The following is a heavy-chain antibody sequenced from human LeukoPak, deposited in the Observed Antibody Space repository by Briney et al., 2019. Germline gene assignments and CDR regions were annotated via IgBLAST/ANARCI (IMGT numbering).Heavy chain of an antibody. V-gene: IGHV4-59*02. CDR1: GGSVSTYY. J-gene: IGHJ4*02. CDR2: VSHSGNT. D-gene: IGHD5-12*01. CDR3: ARAGSGYSFDY. Sequence: PPETLSLTCTVSGGSVSTYYWSWIRQPPGKELEWIGYVSHSGNTNCNPSLKSRVTMSLDTSKNHFSLRLSSVNTADTAVYYCARAGSGYSFDYWGQGTLVTVSS.